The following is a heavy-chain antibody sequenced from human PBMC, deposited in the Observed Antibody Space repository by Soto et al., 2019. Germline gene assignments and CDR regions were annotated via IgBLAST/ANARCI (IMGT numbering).Heavy chain of an antibody. Sequence: GESLKISCNGSGYSFTSYWIGWVRQMPGKGLEWMGIIYPGDSDTRYSPSFRGQVTFSADKSISTAYLQWSSLKASDTAIYYCARRGIAARNDVFDIWGQGTMVTVSS. D-gene: IGHD6-6*01. CDR1: GYSFTSYW. V-gene: IGHV5-51*01. CDR2: IYPGDSDT. CDR3: ARRGIAARNDVFDI. J-gene: IGHJ3*02.